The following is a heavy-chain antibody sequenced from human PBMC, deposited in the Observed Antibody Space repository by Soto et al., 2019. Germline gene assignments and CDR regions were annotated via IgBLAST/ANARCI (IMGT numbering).Heavy chain of an antibody. CDR1: GGTFSSYA. J-gene: IGHJ6*02. D-gene: IGHD3-3*01. CDR3: AGDLSKRFLEWLLGPRYGMDV. V-gene: IGHV1-69*13. CDR2: IIPIFGTA. Sequence: ASVKVSCKASGGTFSSYAIGWVRQAPGQGLEWMGGIIPIFGTANYAQKFQGRVTITADESTSTAYMKLSSLRSEDTAVYYCAGDLSKRFLEWLLGPRYGMDVWGQGTTVTVSS.